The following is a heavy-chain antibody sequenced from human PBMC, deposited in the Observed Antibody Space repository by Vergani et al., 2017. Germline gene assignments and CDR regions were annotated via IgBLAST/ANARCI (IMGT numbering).Heavy chain of an antibody. CDR2: ISGSGGST. Sequence: EVQLLESGGGLVQPGGSLRLSCAASGFTFSIYAMSWVRQAPGKGLEWVSAISGSGGSTYYADSVKGRFTISRDNSKNTLYLQMNSLRAEDTAVYYCAKRMVAATGGLDYWGQGTLVTVSS. V-gene: IGHV3-23*01. J-gene: IGHJ4*02. D-gene: IGHD2-15*01. CDR1: GFTFSIYA. CDR3: AKRMVAATGGLDY.